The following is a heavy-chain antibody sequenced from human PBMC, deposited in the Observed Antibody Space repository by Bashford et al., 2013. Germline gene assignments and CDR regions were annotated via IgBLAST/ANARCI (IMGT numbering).Heavy chain of an antibody. D-gene: IGHD1-26*01. V-gene: IGHV1-2*02. Sequence: PSVKVSCKAFWIHLPATSICTGCDRLRDKGLSGWDGSTLRSGDTNYAQKFQGRVTMTRDTSISTAYMELSSLRSDDTAVYFCARDGPVVGVWNAFDVWGQGTVVTVSS. CDR1: IHLPATS. CDR2: STLRSGDT. J-gene: IGHJ3*01. CDR3: ARDGPVVGVWNAFDV.